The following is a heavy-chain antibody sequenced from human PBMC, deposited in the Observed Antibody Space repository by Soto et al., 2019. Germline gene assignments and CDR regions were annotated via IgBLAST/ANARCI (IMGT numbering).Heavy chain of an antibody. V-gene: IGHV3-64D*06. CDR2: ISSNGGST. J-gene: IGHJ4*02. Sequence: GGSLRLSCSASGFTFSSHAVHLVRQAPGKGLEYVSAISSNGGSTYYADSVKGRFTISRDNSKNTLYLQMSSLRAEDTAVYYCVKALRYFDWLPDFDYWGQGTLVTVS. D-gene: IGHD3-9*01. CDR3: VKALRYFDWLPDFDY. CDR1: GFTFSSHA.